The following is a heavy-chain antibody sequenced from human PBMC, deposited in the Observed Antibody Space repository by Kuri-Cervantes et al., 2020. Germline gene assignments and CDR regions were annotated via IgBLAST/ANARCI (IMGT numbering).Heavy chain of an antibody. CDR2: INREGGEK. J-gene: IGHJ4*02. CDR1: VFTFSNYW. Sequence: GESLKISCATSVFTFSNYWMNWVRQAPGKGLEWVGNINREGGEKYYLDSVKGRFIISRDNAKNSLFLQMNSLRAEDTALYYCARDTDGGFSWSYWGQGTLVTVSS. V-gene: IGHV3-7*01. D-gene: IGHD4-23*01. CDR3: ARDTDGGFSWSY.